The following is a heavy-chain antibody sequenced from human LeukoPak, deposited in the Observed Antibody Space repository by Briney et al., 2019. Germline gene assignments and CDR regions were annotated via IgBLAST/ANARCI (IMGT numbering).Heavy chain of an antibody. Sequence: PGRSLRLSCAASGFSFEEYAMHWVRQAPGKGLEWVSGISWNSGSIGYVDSVKGRFTISRDNAKNSLYLQMNSLRAEDMALYYCAKDSLRTAPGDRPNWYFDLWGRGTLVTVSS. J-gene: IGHJ2*01. CDR3: AKDSLRTAPGDRPNWYFDL. CDR2: ISWNSGSI. V-gene: IGHV3-9*03. CDR1: GFSFEEYA. D-gene: IGHD4-17*01.